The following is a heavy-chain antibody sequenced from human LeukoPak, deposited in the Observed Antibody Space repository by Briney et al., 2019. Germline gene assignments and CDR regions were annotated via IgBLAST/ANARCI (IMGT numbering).Heavy chain of an antibody. CDR3: VRGGIQVSGMDAFVI. Sequence: PGGSLRLSCAASGFTFRNYVMHWVRQFPGRGLEWVSAIGIADDTNYPESLEGRFFISRENAKNSLYLQMNSLRDGHTAAYYCVRGGIQVSGMDAFVIWGEGTMVTVSS. CDR2: IGIADDT. V-gene: IGHV3-13*01. D-gene: IGHD5/OR15-5a*01. CDR1: GFTFRNYV. J-gene: IGHJ3*02.